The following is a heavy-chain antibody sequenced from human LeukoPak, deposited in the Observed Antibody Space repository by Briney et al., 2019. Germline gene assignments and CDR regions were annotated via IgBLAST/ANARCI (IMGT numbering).Heavy chain of an antibody. CDR3: ARGAWVSDFDY. J-gene: IGHJ4*02. CDR2: ISYDGSNK. V-gene: IGHV3-30-3*01. CDR1: GFTFSSYA. D-gene: IGHD3-16*01. Sequence: GGSLRLSCAASGFTFSSYAMHWVRQAPGKGLEWVAVISYDGSNKYYADSVKGRFTISRDNSKNTLYLQMNSQRAEDTAVYYCARGAWVSDFDYWGQGTLVTVSS.